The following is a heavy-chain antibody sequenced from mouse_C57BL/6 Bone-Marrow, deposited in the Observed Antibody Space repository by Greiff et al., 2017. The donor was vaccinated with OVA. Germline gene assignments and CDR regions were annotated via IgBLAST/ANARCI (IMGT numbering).Heavy chain of an antibody. CDR1: GYTFTSYW. CDR2: IDPSDSYT. CDR3: ARSGTGVDY. Sequence: QVHVKQPGAELVRPGTSVKLSCKASGYTFTSYWMHWVKQRPGQGLEWIGVIDPSDSYTNYNQKFKGKATLTVDTSSSTAYMQLSSLTSEDSAVYYCARSGTGVDYWGQGTTLTVSS. V-gene: IGHV1-59*01. D-gene: IGHD4-1*01. J-gene: IGHJ2*01.